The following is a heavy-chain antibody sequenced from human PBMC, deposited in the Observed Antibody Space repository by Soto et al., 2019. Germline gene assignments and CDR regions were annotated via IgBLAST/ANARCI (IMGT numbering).Heavy chain of an antibody. J-gene: IGHJ4*02. CDR1: GFMFRYYS. Sequence: GGSLRLSCAASGFMFRYYSMNWVRQAPGKGLEWVASISSISSDIYYADSLKGRFTISRDNAKNSLYLQVSSLRAEETAVYYCAREVHSGDYGIDYWGQGTLVTVSS. CDR3: AREVHSGDYGIDY. V-gene: IGHV3-21*01. D-gene: IGHD4-17*01. CDR2: ISSISSDI.